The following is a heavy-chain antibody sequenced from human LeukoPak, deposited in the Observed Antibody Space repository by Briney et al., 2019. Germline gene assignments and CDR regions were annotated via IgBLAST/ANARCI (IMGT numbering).Heavy chain of an antibody. Sequence: PGGSLRLSCAASGFTFSNYSMNWVRQAPGKGLEWVSSISSSSSYIYYADSVKGRFTISRDNAKNSLYLQMNSLRAEDTAVYYCASMVRGVITPYYFDYWGQGTLVTVSS. J-gene: IGHJ4*02. V-gene: IGHV3-21*01. D-gene: IGHD3-10*01. CDR1: GFTFSNYS. CDR3: ASMVRGVITPYYFDY. CDR2: ISSSSSYI.